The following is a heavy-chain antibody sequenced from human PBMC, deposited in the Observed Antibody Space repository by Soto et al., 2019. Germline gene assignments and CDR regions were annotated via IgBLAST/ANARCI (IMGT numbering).Heavy chain of an antibody. CDR2: IIPVFGTT. V-gene: IGHV1-69*01. D-gene: IGHD2-2*01. Sequence: QVQLMQSGAEVKKPGSSVKVFCKASGGTFSNYTISWVRQAPGQGLEWMGGIIPVFGTTDYEQKFQGRVTITADGSTSTAYMKLSSLRSADTAVYYCARSSPYIVVRKPTGNQDYYGMDVWGQGTTATVSS. CDR3: ARSSPYIVVRKPTGNQDYYGMDV. J-gene: IGHJ6*02. CDR1: GGTFSNYT.